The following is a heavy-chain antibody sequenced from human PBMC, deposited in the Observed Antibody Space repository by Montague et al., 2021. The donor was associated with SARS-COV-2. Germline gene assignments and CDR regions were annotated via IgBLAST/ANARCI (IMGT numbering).Heavy chain of an antibody. V-gene: IGHV3-13*01. J-gene: IGHJ6*02. Sequence: SLRLSWAASGFTFSSYDMHWVRQATGKGLEWVSAIGTAGDTYYPGSVKGRFTISRENAKNSLYLQMNSLRAGDTAVYYCVRGVVVAATSYYYYGMDVWGQGTTVTVSS. CDR2: IGTAGDT. CDR1: GFTFSSYD. CDR3: VRGVVVAATSYYYYGMDV. D-gene: IGHD2-15*01.